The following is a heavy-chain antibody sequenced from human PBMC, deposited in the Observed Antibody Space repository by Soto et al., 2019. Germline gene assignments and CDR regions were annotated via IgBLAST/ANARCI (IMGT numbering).Heavy chain of an antibody. CDR3: ARSPNYYYYGFDV. Sequence: SETLSLTCTVSGGSVSSGDYFWSWLRQSPGKRLEWIAYIYYSGSTNYNPSLKSRATISVDTSKSQVSLTLTSMTAADAALYYCARSPNYYYYGFDVWGQGTAVT. CDR1: GGSVSSGDYF. V-gene: IGHV4-61*08. CDR2: IYYSGST. J-gene: IGHJ6*02. D-gene: IGHD3-10*01.